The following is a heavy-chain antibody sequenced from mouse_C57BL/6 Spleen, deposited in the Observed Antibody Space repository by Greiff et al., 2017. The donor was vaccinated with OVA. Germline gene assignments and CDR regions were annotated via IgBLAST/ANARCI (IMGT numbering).Heavy chain of an antibody. Sequence: QVQLQQSGAELVKPGASVKISCKASGYAFSSYWMNWVKQRPGKGLEWIGQIYPGDGDTNYNGTFKGKATLTADKSYSPAYMQLSSLTSEDSAVYFCARENRYYYGSSHWYFDVWGTGTTVTVSS. CDR1: GYAFSSYW. CDR3: ARENRYYYGSSHWYFDV. V-gene: IGHV1-80*01. CDR2: IYPGDGDT. J-gene: IGHJ1*03. D-gene: IGHD1-1*01.